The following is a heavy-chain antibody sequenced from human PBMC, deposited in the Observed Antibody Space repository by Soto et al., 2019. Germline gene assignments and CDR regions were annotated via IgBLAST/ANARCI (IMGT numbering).Heavy chain of an antibody. CDR3: ARELGEAAAGGLDY. J-gene: IGHJ4*02. D-gene: IGHD6-13*01. CDR1: GFTFSSYW. V-gene: IGHV3-74*01. CDR2: INSDGSST. Sequence: LRLSCAASGFTFSSYWMHWVRQAPGKGLVWVSRINSDGSSTSYADSVKGRFTISRDNAKNTLYLQMNSLRAEDTAVYYCARELGEAAAGGLDYWGQGTLVTVSS.